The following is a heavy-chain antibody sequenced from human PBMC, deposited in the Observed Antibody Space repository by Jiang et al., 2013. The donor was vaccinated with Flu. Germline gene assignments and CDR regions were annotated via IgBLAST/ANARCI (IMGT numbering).Heavy chain of an antibody. D-gene: IGHD3-3*01. V-gene: IGHV4-59*01. J-gene: IGHJ6*02. CDR1: GGSISSYY. CDR2: IYYSGST. CDR3: ARGYDFWSGSDV. Sequence: LLKPSETLSLTCTVSGGSISSYYWSWIRQPPGKGLEWIGYIYYSGSTNYNPSLKSRVTISVDTSKNQFSLKLSSVTAADTAVYYCARGYDFWSGSDVWGQGTTGHRLL.